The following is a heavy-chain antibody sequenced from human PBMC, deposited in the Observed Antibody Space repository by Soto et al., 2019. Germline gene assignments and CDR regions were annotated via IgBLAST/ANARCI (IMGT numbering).Heavy chain of an antibody. D-gene: IGHD6-6*01. V-gene: IGHV1-69*13. Sequence: ASVKVSCKASGGTFSSYAISWVRQAPGQGLEWMGGIIPIFGTANYAQKFQGRVTITADESTSTAYMELSSLRSEDTAVYYCARDTPRGSSSSRRYYFDYWGQGTLVTVSS. CDR3: ARDTPRGSSSSRRYYFDY. J-gene: IGHJ4*02. CDR2: IIPIFGTA. CDR1: GGTFSSYA.